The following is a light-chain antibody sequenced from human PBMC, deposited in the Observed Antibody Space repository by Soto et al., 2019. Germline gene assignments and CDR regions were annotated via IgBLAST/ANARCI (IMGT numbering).Light chain of an antibody. CDR2: EVS. Sequence: QSALTQPASVSGSPGQSITISCTGTSSDVGGYNYVSWYQQHPGEAPKLMIYEVSNRPSGVSNRFSGSKSGNTASLTISGLQAEDEADYYCQTWDTGIHGVFGGGTKLTVL. CDR3: QTWDTGIHGV. V-gene: IGLV2-14*01. CDR1: SSDVGGYNY. J-gene: IGLJ3*02.